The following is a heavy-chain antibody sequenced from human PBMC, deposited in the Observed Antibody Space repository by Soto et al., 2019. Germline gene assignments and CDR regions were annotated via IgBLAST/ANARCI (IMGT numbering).Heavy chain of an antibody. CDR3: ARRYYYDSSGYAFDI. CDR1: GYSFTSYW. CDR2: IDPSGSYT. D-gene: IGHD3-22*01. Sequence: GESLKISCKGSGYSFTSYWISWVRQMPGKGLEWMGRIDPSGSYTNYSPSFQGHVTISVDKSISTAYLQWSSLRASDTAMYYCARRYYYDSSGYAFDIWGQGTMVTVSS. V-gene: IGHV5-10-1*01. J-gene: IGHJ3*02.